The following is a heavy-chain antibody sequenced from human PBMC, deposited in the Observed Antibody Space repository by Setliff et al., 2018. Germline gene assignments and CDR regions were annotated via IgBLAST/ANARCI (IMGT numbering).Heavy chain of an antibody. V-gene: IGHV3-48*04. Sequence: LRLSCAASGFTFSSYSMNWVRQAPGKGLEWVSYISSSSSTIYYADSVKGRFTISRDNAKNSLYLQMNSLRAEDTAVYYCARDLREMATILNWFDPWGQGTLVTVSS. CDR1: GFTFSSYS. CDR3: ARDLREMATILNWFDP. J-gene: IGHJ5*02. D-gene: IGHD5-12*01. CDR2: ISSSSSTI.